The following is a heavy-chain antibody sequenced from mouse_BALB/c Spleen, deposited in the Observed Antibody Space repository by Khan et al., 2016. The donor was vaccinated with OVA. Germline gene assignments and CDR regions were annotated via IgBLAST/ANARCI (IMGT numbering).Heavy chain of an antibody. CDR3: ARGGKFAY. CDR2: ISTYYGDA. D-gene: IGHD1-1*02. V-gene: IGHV1S137*01. Sequence: QVQLKQSGAELVRPGVSVRISCKGSGYTFTDYAMHWVKQSHPKSLEWIGVISTYYGDADYNQKFKDKATMTVDRSSSTAYMELARLTSEDSAIYYCARGGKFAYWGQGTLVTVSA. CDR1: GYTFTDYA. J-gene: IGHJ3*01.